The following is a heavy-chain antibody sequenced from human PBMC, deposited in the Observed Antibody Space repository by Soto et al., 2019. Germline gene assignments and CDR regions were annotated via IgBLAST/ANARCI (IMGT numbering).Heavy chain of an antibody. CDR3: SVGYCTNGVCSYYFYY. CDR2: IIPICGTA. Sequence: QVQLVQSGAEVKKPGSSVKVSCKASGGTFSSYAISWVRQAPGQGLEWMGGIIPICGTAKYAQKFQGRVTIDADESTSTVYMDLSSLRSGDTAVYYWSVGYCTNGVCSYYFYYWGQGTLFSVSS. CDR1: GGTFSSYA. V-gene: IGHV1-69*12. D-gene: IGHD2-8*01. J-gene: IGHJ4*02.